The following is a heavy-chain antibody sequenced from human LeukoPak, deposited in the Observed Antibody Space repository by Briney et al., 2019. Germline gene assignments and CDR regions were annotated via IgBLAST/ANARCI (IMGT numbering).Heavy chain of an antibody. CDR3: ARDPGYSYGNYAWYFDL. Sequence: GGSLRLSCAASGFTFSSYAMSWVRQAPGKGLEWVSAISGSGGSTYYADSVKGRFTISRDNSKNTLYLQMNSLRAEDTAVYYCARDPGYSYGNYAWYFDLWGRGTLVTVSS. V-gene: IGHV3-23*01. D-gene: IGHD5-18*01. CDR2: ISGSGGST. J-gene: IGHJ2*01. CDR1: GFTFSSYA.